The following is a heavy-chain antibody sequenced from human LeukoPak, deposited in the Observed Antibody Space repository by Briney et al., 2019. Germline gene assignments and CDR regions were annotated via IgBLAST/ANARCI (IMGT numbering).Heavy chain of an antibody. CDR3: VRDQGAFDM. J-gene: IGHJ3*02. CDR2: IKQDASEK. Sequence: GGSLRLSCAGYGITLSSYWMSWVRQAPGKGLEWVANIKQDASEKYFVDSLRGRFTISRDNAKNSLFLQMNSLRAEDTAVYYCVRDQGAFDMWGHGTMVTVSS. V-gene: IGHV3-7*05. CDR1: GITLSSYW.